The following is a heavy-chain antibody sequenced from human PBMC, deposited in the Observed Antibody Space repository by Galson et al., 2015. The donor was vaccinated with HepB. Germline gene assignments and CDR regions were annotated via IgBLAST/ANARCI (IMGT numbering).Heavy chain of an antibody. J-gene: IGHJ4*02. D-gene: IGHD3-22*01. V-gene: IGHV3-21*01. CDR1: GFTFSSYS. CDR2: ISSSSSYI. Sequence: SLRLSCAASGFTFSSYSMNWVRQAPGKGLEWVSSISSSSSYIYYADSVKGRFTISRDNAKNSLYLQMNSLRAEDTAVYYCARVYTYYYDSSGYSYYFDYWGQGTLVTVSS. CDR3: ARVYTYYYDSSGYSYYFDY.